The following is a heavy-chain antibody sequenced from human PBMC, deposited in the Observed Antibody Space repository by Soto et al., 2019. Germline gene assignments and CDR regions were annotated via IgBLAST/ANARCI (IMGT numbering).Heavy chain of an antibody. J-gene: IGHJ6*02. CDR1: GYTFTSYY. V-gene: IGHV1-46*01. D-gene: IGHD3-10*01. CDR2: INPSGGST. Sequence: AASVKVSCKASGYTFTSYYMHWVRQAPGQGLEWMGIINPSGGSTSYAQKFQGRVTMTRDTSTSTVYMELSSLRSEDTAVYYCAIWFGETSYYYYGMDVWGQGTPVTVSS. CDR3: AIWFGETSYYYYGMDV.